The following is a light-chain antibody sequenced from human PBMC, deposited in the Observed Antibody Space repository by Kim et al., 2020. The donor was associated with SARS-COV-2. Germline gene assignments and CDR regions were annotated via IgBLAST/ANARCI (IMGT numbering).Light chain of an antibody. V-gene: IGKV1-5*03. J-gene: IGKJ1*01. Sequence: DIQMTQSPSTLSAYVGDRVTITCRASQSISSWLAWYQQKPGKVPKLLIYKASTLESGVPSRFSASGSGTEFTLTISSLQPDDFATYYCQQYNIFGQGTKVDIK. CDR3: QQYNI. CDR2: KAS. CDR1: QSISSW.